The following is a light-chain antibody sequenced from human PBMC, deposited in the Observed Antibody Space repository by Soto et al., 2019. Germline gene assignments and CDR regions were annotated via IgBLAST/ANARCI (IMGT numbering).Light chain of an antibody. Sequence: DIQMTQSPSTLSASVVDRVTITFLASQRISSWLAWYQPKPGKAPKFLIYDASRLESGVPSRFSGTGSGTEFTLTIDSLQPDDFATYYCQQYNTYPWKCGQGTKGGIK. J-gene: IGKJ1*01. CDR2: DAS. CDR1: QRISSW. CDR3: QQYNTYPWK. V-gene: IGKV1-5*01.